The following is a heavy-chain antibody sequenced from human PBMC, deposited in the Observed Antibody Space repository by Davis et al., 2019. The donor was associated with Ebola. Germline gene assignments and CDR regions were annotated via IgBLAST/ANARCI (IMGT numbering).Heavy chain of an antibody. V-gene: IGHV3-30-3*01. J-gene: IGHJ6*03. CDR3: ARTHYCSSTSCQPNYYYYMDV. D-gene: IGHD2-2*01. Sequence: PGGSLRLSCAASGFTFSSYAMHWVRQAPGKGLEWVAVISYDGSNKYYADSVKGRFTISRDNSKNTLYLQMNSLRAEDTAVYYCARTHYCSSTSCQPNYYYYMDVWGKGTTVTVSS. CDR1: GFTFSSYA. CDR2: ISYDGSNK.